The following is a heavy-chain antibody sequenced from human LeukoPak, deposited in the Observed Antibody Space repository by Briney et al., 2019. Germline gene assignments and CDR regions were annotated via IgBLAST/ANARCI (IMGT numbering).Heavy chain of an antibody. Sequence: GGSLRLSCAASGFTFDDYGMSWVRQAPGKGLEWVSSISSSSSYIYYADSVRGRFTISRDNAKNSLYLQMNSLRAEDTAVYYCARDLNVWGAFDIWGQGTMVTVSS. D-gene: IGHD7-27*01. J-gene: IGHJ3*02. CDR1: GFTFDDYG. V-gene: IGHV3-21*01. CDR2: ISSSSSYI. CDR3: ARDLNVWGAFDI.